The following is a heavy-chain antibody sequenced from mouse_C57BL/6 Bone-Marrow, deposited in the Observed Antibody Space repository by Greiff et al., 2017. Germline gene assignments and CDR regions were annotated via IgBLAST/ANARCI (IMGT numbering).Heavy chain of an antibody. CDR3: ARGSDGYFDV. CDR1: GYTFTDYY. CDR2: IYPGSGNT. Sequence: QVQLQQSGAELVRPGASVKLSCKASGYTFTDYYINWVKQRPGQGLEWIARIYPGSGNTYYNEKFKGKATMAAEKSSSTAYMQRSSLTSEDSAVYFCARGSDGYFDVWGTGTTVTVSS. V-gene: IGHV1-76*01. J-gene: IGHJ1*03.